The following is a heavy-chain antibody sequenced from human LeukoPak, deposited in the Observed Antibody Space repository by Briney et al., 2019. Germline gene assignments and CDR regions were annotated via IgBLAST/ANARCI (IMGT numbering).Heavy chain of an antibody. Sequence: PGGSLRLSCAASGFTFSSYGMHWVRQAPGKGLEWVAVIWYDGSNKYYADSVKGRFTISRDNSKNTLYLQMNSLRAEDTAVYYCARMPVEMATDWYFDLWGRGTLVTVSS. CDR3: ARMPVEMATDWYFDL. D-gene: IGHD5-24*01. CDR1: GFTFSSYG. V-gene: IGHV3-33*01. CDR2: IWYDGSNK. J-gene: IGHJ2*01.